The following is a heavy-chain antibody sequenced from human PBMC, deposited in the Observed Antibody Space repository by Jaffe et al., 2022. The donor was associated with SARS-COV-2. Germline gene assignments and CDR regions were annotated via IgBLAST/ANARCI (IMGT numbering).Heavy chain of an antibody. V-gene: IGHV3-72*01. Sequence: EMQLVESGGGLVQPGGSLRLSCAASGFTFTDRYIDWVRQAPGKGPEWVARSINRADSYSTEYAESVKGRFTLLRDESKTSLHLQMDSLKIEDTAVYFCARLPSGSYSFVSWGQGTLVTVSS. CDR1: GFTFTDRY. CDR2: SINRADSYST. J-gene: IGHJ4*02. CDR3: ARLPSGSYSFVS. D-gene: IGHD1-26*01.